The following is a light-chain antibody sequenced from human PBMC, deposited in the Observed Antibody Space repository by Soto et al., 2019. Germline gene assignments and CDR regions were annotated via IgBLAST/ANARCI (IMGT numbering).Light chain of an antibody. Sequence: EIVLTQSPGTLSLSPGERATLSCRASQSVSSSYLAWYQQKPGQAPRLLIYGASSRATGIPDRFSGSGSGTDFTLTISRLEPEDFAVYYCQQYGSSSMDTFGQGTKLEIK. V-gene: IGKV3-20*01. CDR1: QSVSSSY. CDR2: GAS. J-gene: IGKJ2*01. CDR3: QQYGSSSMDT.